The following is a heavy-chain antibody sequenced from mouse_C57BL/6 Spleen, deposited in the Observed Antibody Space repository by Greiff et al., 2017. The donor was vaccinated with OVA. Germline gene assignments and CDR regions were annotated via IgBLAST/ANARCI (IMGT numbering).Heavy chain of an antibody. CDR3: ARKDYGSSYYFDY. CDR2: IYPGDGDT. CDR1: GYAFSSYW. Sequence: QVQLKESGAELVKPGASVKISCKASGYAFSSYWMNWVEQRPGKGLEWIGQIYPGDGDTNYNGKFKGKATLTADKSSSTAYMQLSSLTSEDSAVYFCARKDYGSSYYFDYWGQGTTLTVSS. D-gene: IGHD1-1*01. J-gene: IGHJ2*01. V-gene: IGHV1-80*01.